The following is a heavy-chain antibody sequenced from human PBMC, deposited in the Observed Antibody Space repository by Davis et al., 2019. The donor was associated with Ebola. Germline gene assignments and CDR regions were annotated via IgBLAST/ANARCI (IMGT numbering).Heavy chain of an antibody. CDR2: INPSGGTT. V-gene: IGHV1-46*01. Sequence: ASVKVSCKASGYTFTNYYMHWVRQAPGQGLEWMGIINPSGGTTTYAQKFQGRVTMTRDTSTSTVYMELSSLRSEDTAVYYCASTIAAAAYYFDYWGQGTLVIVSS. J-gene: IGHJ4*02. CDR1: GYTFTNYY. CDR3: ASTIAAAAYYFDY. D-gene: IGHD6-13*01.